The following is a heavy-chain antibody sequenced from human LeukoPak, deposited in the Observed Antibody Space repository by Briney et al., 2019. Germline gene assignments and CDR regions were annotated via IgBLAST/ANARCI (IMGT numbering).Heavy chain of an antibody. CDR1: GFTFSSYS. CDR3: ARDWSADFGVVIMRYYYGMDV. V-gene: IGHV3-21*01. J-gene: IGHJ6*02. Sequence: GGSLRLSCAASGFTFSSYSMNWVRQAPGKGLEWVSSISSSGSYIYYADSVKGRFTISRDNAKNSLYLQMNSLRAEDTAVYYCARDWSADFGVVIMRYYYGMDVWGQGTTVTVSS. D-gene: IGHD3-3*01. CDR2: ISSSGSYI.